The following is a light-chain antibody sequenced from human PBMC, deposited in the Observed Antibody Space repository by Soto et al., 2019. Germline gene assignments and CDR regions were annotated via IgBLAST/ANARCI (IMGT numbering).Light chain of an antibody. J-gene: IGKJ1*01. CDR1: QSVTSS. Sequence: IVHSQWPAILAVSPGERVNLSCRASQSVTSSFACYHQQPAHEPRILLIDTSSSAPSIAPRFSGSRSGTEFTLPISSLQSAEVAAYYCQQYFHYWPKTFGQGAKVDIK. CDR3: QQYFHYWPKT. V-gene: IGKV3-15*01. CDR2: DTS.